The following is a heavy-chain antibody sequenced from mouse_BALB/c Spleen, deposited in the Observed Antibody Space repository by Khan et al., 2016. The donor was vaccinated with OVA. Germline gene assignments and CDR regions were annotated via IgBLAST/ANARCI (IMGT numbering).Heavy chain of an antibody. CDR1: GYSFTSYW. J-gene: IGHJ2*01. CDR3: TRSYDSVYFDY. D-gene: IGHD2-4*01. CDR2: IYPGISDT. Sequence: EVQLQESGTVLARPGTSVKMSCKASGYSFTSYWMHWVKQRPGQGLEWIGAIYPGISDTRYNQKFKGKAKLTAVTSASTVSMEFSSLTNEDSAVYYCTRSYDSVYFDYWGQGSTLAVSS. V-gene: IGHV1-5*01.